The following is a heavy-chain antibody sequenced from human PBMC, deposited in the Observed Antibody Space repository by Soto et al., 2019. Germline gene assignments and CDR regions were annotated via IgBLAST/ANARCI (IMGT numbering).Heavy chain of an antibody. CDR3: AKDDSFAGIAAHVGGFDY. CDR2: ISGSGGST. CDR1: GFTFSSYA. D-gene: IGHD6-6*01. J-gene: IGHJ4*02. V-gene: IGHV3-23*01. Sequence: GGSLRLSCAASGFTFSSYAMSWVRQAPGKGLEWVSAISGSGGSTYYADSVKGRFTISRDNSKNTLYLQMNSLRAEDTAVYYCAKDDSFAGIAAHVGGFDYWGQGTLVTVSS.